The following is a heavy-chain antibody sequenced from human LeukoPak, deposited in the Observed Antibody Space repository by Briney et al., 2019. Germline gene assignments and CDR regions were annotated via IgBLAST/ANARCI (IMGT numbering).Heavy chain of an antibody. CDR1: GYPFTGYY. CDR2: INPNSRVT. CDR3: AREISDYASAY. V-gene: IGHV1-2*02. D-gene: IGHD4-17*01. Sequence: APLKVSCKASGYPFTGYYIHWVRQAPGQGLEWMGWINPNSRVTNYAQKFQGRVTMTSDTSTTTAYMDLSRLTSDDTAVYYCAREISDYASAYWGREPWSPSPQ. J-gene: IGHJ4*02.